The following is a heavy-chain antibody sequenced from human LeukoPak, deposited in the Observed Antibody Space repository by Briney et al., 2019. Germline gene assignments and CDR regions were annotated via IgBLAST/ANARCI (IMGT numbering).Heavy chain of an antibody. J-gene: IGHJ4*02. CDR1: GFTFSSYG. Sequence: PGGPLRLSCAASGFTFSSYGMHWVRQAPGKGLEWVAFIRYDGSNKYYADSVKGRFTISRDNSKNTLYLQMNSLRAEDTAVYYCAKEEDGYNPGRGNYWGQGTLVTVSS. CDR2: IRYDGSNK. CDR3: AKEEDGYNPGRGNY. V-gene: IGHV3-30*02. D-gene: IGHD5-24*01.